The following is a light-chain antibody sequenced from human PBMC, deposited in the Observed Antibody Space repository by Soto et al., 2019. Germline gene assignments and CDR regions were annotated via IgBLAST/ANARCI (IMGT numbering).Light chain of an antibody. CDR1: QSVSSSY. V-gene: IGKV3-20*01. Sequence: EIVWTQSPGTLSLSPGERATLSCRASQSVSSSYLAWYQQKPGQATRRLFYGASRRATGIPDRFSGSGSGTDFTLTISRREPDDFAVYCCQQHGSSPPTFGQGTNVEIK. CDR2: GAS. J-gene: IGKJ1*01. CDR3: QQHGSSPPT.